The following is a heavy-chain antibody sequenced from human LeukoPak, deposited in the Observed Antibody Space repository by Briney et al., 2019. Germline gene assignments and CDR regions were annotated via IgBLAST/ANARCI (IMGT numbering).Heavy chain of an antibody. CDR1: GFIFSSYA. V-gene: IGHV3-23*01. J-gene: IGHJ4*02. CDR2: ISGSGGST. CDR3: AKDLEIAAAGTPYYFDY. D-gene: IGHD6-13*01. Sequence: GGSLRLSCAASGFIFSSYAMSWARQAPGKGLEWVSAISGSGGSTYYADSVKGRFTISRDNSKNTLYLQMNSLRAEDTAVYYCAKDLEIAAAGTPYYFDYWGQGTLVTVSS.